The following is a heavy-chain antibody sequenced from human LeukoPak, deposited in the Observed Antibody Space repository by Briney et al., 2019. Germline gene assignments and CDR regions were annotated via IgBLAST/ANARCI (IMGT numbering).Heavy chain of an antibody. Sequence: PSETLSLTCTASGGSISSSSYYWGWIRQPPGKGLEWIGSIYYSGSTYYNPSLKSRVTISVDTSKNQFSLKLSSVTAADTAVYYCASNLHSSGWSFDYWGQGTLVTVSS. V-gene: IGHV4-39*07. CDR3: ASNLHSSGWSFDY. J-gene: IGHJ4*02. CDR2: IYYSGST. CDR1: GGSISSSSYY. D-gene: IGHD6-19*01.